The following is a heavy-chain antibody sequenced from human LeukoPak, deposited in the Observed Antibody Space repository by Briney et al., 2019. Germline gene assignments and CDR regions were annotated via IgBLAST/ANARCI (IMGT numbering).Heavy chain of an antibody. CDR3: PTTGFCSGGSCSEPLHKNCFDP. CDR1: GYTLTELS. V-gene: IGHV1-24*01. D-gene: IGHD2-15*01. CDR2: FDPEDGET. J-gene: IGHJ5*02. Sequence: ASVKVSCKVSGYTLTELSMHWVRQAPGKGLEWMGGFDPEDGETIYAQKFQGRVTMTEDTSTDTAYMELPSLRSEATAVYYCPTTGFCSGGSCSEPLHKNCFDPWGQGTLVTVSS.